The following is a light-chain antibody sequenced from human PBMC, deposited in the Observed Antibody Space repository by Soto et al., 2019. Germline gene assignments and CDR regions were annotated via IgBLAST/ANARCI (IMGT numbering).Light chain of an antibody. CDR1: SSDVGIYNY. Sequence: QSVLTQPASVSGSPGQSITISSTGTSSDVGIYNYVSWYQQHPGKAPKLMIYQVTNRPSGVSNRFSGSKSGNTASLTISGLQAEDEADYYCSSYTGSTNYVFGTGTKVTVL. CDR3: SSYTGSTNYV. CDR2: QVT. J-gene: IGLJ1*01. V-gene: IGLV2-14*01.